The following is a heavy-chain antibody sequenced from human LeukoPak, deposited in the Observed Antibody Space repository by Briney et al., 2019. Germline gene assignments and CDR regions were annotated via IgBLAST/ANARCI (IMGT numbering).Heavy chain of an antibody. J-gene: IGHJ4*02. D-gene: IGHD4-17*01. CDR1: GFTFSSYW. CDR2: ISQDGSQK. Sequence: GGSLRLSCAVSGFTFSSYWMSWFRQAPGKGLERVANISQDGSQKFSVDSVKGRFTISRDNAKNSLSLQMNSLRVEDTAVYYCARDWFDGDYDRFDYWGQGTLVTVSS. CDR3: ARDWFDGDYDRFDY. V-gene: IGHV3-7*03.